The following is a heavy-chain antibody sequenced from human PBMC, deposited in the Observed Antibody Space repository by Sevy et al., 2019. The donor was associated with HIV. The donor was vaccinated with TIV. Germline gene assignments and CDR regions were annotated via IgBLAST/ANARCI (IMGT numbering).Heavy chain of an antibody. D-gene: IGHD4-17*01. CDR2: INSDGSST. CDR3: ARPMTTVVTTASYYGMDV. J-gene: IGHJ6*02. Sequence: GGSLRLSCAASGFTFSSYWMHWVRQAPGKGLVWVSRINSDGSSTSYADSVKGRFTISRDNAKNTLYLQMNSLRAEDTAVYYRARPMTTVVTTASYYGMDVWGQGTTVTVSS. V-gene: IGHV3-74*01. CDR1: GFTFSSYW.